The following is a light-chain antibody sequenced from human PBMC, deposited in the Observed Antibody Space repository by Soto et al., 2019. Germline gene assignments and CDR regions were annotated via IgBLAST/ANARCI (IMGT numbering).Light chain of an antibody. CDR3: QQSYSTPIT. J-gene: IGKJ5*01. Sequence: DIQITQSPASLSSSLLDIVTITCRASQSISSYLNWYQQKPGKAPKLLIYAASSLQSGVPSRFSGSGSGTDFTLTISSLQPEDFATYYCQQSYSTPITFGQGTRLEIK. CDR2: AAS. V-gene: IGKV1-39*01. CDR1: QSISSY.